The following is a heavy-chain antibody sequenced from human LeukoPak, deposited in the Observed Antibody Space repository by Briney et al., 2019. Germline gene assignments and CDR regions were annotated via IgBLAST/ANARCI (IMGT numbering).Heavy chain of an antibody. V-gene: IGHV3-74*01. CDR2: INSDGSTT. Sequence: GGSLRLSCAASGFTFSSYWMHWVRQAPGKGLVWVSRINSDGSTTTYADSVKGRFTISRDNAKNTLYLQMDSLKAEDTAVYYCASGSSSWRNWGQGTLVTVSS. D-gene: IGHD6-13*01. CDR3: ASGSSSWRN. CDR1: GFTFSSYW. J-gene: IGHJ4*02.